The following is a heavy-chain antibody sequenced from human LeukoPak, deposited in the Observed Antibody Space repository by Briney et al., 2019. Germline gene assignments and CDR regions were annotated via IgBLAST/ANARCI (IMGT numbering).Heavy chain of an antibody. J-gene: IGHJ5*02. Sequence: PGGSLRLSCAASGFTFSSYWMSWVRQAPGKGLEWVANIKEDGSEKHYVDSVKGRFTISRDNSKNTLYLQMNSLRAEDTAVYYCAKDESSNYYGSGSYDPWGQGTLVTVSS. CDR1: GFTFSSYW. V-gene: IGHV3-7*03. D-gene: IGHD3-10*01. CDR2: IKEDGSEK. CDR3: AKDESSNYYGSGSYDP.